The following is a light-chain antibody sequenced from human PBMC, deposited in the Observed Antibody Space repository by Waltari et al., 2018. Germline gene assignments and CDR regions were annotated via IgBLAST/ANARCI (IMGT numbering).Light chain of an antibody. CDR3: GSYTGGNNLVV. Sequence: QSALTQPPSASGSPGQSVTISCTGTSSDVGAYKYVSWYQQHPGKPPKLMIYEVTKRPSGVPDRFSGSKSGNTASLTVSGLQAEDEADYFCGSYTGGNNLVVFGGGTKLTVL. J-gene: IGLJ2*01. CDR2: EVT. CDR1: SSDVGAYKY. V-gene: IGLV2-8*01.